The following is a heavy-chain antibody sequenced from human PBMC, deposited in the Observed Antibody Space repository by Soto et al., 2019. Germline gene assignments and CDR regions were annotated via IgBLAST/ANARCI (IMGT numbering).Heavy chain of an antibody. CDR3: ATDYYGSGSYVYYVMDV. V-gene: IGHV1-24*01. Sequence: GASVKVSCKVSGYTLTELSMHWVRQAPGKGLEWMGGFDPEDGETIYAQKFQGRVTMTEDTSTDTAYMGLSSLRSEDTAVYYCATDYYGSGSYVYYVMDVWGQGTKVTVSS. CDR2: FDPEDGET. J-gene: IGHJ6*02. CDR1: GYTLTELS. D-gene: IGHD3-10*01.